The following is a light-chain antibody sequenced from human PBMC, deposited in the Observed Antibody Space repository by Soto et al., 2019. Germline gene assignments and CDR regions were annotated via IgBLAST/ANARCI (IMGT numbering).Light chain of an antibody. V-gene: IGKV3-11*01. J-gene: IGKJ5*01. Sequence: TVLTQSPATLSLSPGERATLSCRASQSVGDYLAWYQQKPGQAPRLLIYDAYNRAAGVPYRFRGSGSGTDFTLTISSVEPEDFGVYYCQQRSDWPPITCGQGTRLEIK. CDR1: QSVGDY. CDR3: QQRSDWPPIT. CDR2: DAY.